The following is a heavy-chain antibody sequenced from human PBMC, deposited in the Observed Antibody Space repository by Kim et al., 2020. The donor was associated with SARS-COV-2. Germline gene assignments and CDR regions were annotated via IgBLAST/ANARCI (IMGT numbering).Heavy chain of an antibody. V-gene: IGHV4-59*13. D-gene: IGHD6-19*01. CDR3: ARGAPYSSGCPRPCYYYYGMDV. Sequence: SETLSLTCTVSGGSISSYYWSWIRQPPGKGLEWIGYIYYSGSTNYNPSLKSRVTISVDTSKNQFSLKLSSVTAADTAVYYCARGAPYSSGCPRPCYYYYGMDVWGQGTTATVSS. J-gene: IGHJ6*02. CDR2: IYYSGST. CDR1: GGSISSYY.